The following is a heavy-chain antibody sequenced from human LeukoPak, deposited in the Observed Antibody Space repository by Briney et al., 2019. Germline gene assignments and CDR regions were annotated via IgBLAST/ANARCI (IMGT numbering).Heavy chain of an antibody. J-gene: IGHJ3*02. CDR3: AGSVYARDAFDI. Sequence: SETLSLTCTVSGGSISSYYWSWIRQPPGKGLEWIGYIYYSGSTNYNPSLKIRVTISVDTSKNQFSLKLSSVTAADTAVYYCAGSVYARDAFDIWGQGTMVTVSS. D-gene: IGHD2-2*01. V-gene: IGHV4-59*01. CDR2: IYYSGST. CDR1: GGSISSYY.